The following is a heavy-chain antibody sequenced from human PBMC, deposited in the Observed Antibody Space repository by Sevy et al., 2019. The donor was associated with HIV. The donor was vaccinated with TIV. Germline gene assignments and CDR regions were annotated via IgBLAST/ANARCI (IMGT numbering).Heavy chain of an antibody. J-gene: IGHJ4*02. V-gene: IGHV4-30-4*01. CDR2: IFYSGST. CDR3: ARQRASSGYFYFDS. CDR1: GGSISSGDYY. Sequence: SETLSLTCTVSGGSISSGDYYWSWIRQPPGKGLEWIGYIFYSGSTYFNPSLKSRVTISLDTSKSQFSLRLGSVTAAETAVFYCARQRASSGYFYFDSWGQGTLVTVSS. D-gene: IGHD3-22*01.